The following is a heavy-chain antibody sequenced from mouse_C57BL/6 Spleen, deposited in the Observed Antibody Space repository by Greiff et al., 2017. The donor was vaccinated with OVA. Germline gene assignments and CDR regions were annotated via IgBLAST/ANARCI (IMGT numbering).Heavy chain of an antibody. CDR1: GYAFSSYW. CDR2: IYPGDGDT. J-gene: IGHJ4*01. Sequence: ESGAELVKPGASVKISCKASGYAFSSYWMNWVKQRPGKGLEWIGQIYPGDGDTNYNGKFKGKATLTADKSSSTAYMQLSSLTSEDSAVYFCARGGYYNYAMDYWGQGTSVTVSS. V-gene: IGHV1-80*01. CDR3: ARGGYYNYAMDY. D-gene: IGHD2-3*01.